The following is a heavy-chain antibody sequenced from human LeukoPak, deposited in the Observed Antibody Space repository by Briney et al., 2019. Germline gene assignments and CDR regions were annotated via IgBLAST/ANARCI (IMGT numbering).Heavy chain of an antibody. CDR2: IGTSSTSI. Sequence: GGSLRLSCAASGFTFSTYPMNWVRQAPGKGLEWVSSIGTSSTSIYYADSLKGRFTISRDNAKNSLYLQMNSLRAEDTAVYYCAGYCSSVSCRNIDYWGQGTLVTVSS. D-gene: IGHD2-2*01. CDR3: AGYCSSVSCRNIDY. V-gene: IGHV3-21*01. J-gene: IGHJ4*02. CDR1: GFTFSTYP.